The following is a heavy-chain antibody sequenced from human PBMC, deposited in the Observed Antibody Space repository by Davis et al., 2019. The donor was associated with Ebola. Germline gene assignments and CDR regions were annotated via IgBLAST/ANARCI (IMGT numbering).Heavy chain of an antibody. CDR2: IGPSGNSF. D-gene: IGHD6-19*01. CDR1: GFTFSDYY. J-gene: IGHJ4*02. CDR3: ASHSGWRNDY. V-gene: IGHV3-11*04. Sequence: PGGSLKISCEVSGFTFSDYYMSWIRQAPGKGLEWIAYIGPSGNSFYCADSVKGRFTISRDNTKNSLYLQMNSLRAEDTAVYYCASHSGWRNDYWGQGTLVTVSS.